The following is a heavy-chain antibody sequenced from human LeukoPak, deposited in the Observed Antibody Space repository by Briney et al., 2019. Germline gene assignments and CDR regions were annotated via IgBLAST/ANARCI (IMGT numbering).Heavy chain of an antibody. J-gene: IGHJ4*02. Sequence: GASVKVSCKASGGTFSSYAISWVRQAPGQGLEWMGRIIPILGIANYAQKFQGRVTITADKSTSTAYMELSSLRSEDTAVYYCARGADYGDHPWDYWGQGTLVTVSS. CDR3: ARGADYGDHPWDY. CDR2: IIPILGIA. D-gene: IGHD4-17*01. V-gene: IGHV1-69*04. CDR1: GGTFSSYA.